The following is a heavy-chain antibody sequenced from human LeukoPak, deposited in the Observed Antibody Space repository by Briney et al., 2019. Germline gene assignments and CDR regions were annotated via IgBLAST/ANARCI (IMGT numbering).Heavy chain of an antibody. V-gene: IGHV5-51*01. Sequence: GESLKISCKGSGYSFTSYWIGWVRQMPGKGLEWMGIIYPGDSDTRYSPSFQGQVTISADKSISTAYLQWSSLKASDSTVYYRARPRVNYYDSSGYLDAFDIWGQGTMVTVSS. CDR1: GYSFTSYW. CDR2: IYPGDSDT. D-gene: IGHD3-22*01. CDR3: ARPRVNYYDSSGYLDAFDI. J-gene: IGHJ3*02.